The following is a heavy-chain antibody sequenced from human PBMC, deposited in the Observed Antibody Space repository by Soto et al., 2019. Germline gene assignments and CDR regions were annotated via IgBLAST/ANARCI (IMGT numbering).Heavy chain of an antibody. J-gene: IGHJ4*02. CDR3: GWGRAMAQFDY. CDR1: GFTFSDYY. D-gene: IGHD5-18*01. V-gene: IGHV3-11*06. Sequence: QVQLVESGGGLVKPGGSLRLSCAASGFTFSDYYMSWIRQAPGKGLEWVLYISSSSSYTNYADSVKGRFTISRDNAKNSLYLQMTSLRAEDTAVYYWGWGRAMAQFDYWGQGTLVTVSS. CDR2: ISSSSSYT.